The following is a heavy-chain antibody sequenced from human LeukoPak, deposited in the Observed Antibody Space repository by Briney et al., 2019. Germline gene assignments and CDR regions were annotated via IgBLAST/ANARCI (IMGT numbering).Heavy chain of an antibody. J-gene: IGHJ4*02. CDR2: MYTGGTT. CDR3: AKDEVTSGGGLAS. D-gene: IGHD2-21*02. CDR1: GLTVSGTH. V-gene: IGHV3-53*01. Sequence: GGSLRLSCAASGLTVSGTHMSWVRQPPGKGLEWVSAMYTGGTTYYADSVKGRFTISRDNSKNTLYLHMNILRAEDTAVYYCAKDEVTSGGGLASWGEGTLVTVSS.